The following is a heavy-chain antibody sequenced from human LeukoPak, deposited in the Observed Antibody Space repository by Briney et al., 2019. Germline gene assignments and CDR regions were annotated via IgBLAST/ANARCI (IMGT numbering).Heavy chain of an antibody. CDR3: ARGNGTYTPSNY. CDR2: ITPLVSTT. Sequence: SVKVSCKASGGIPHPYAIAWVRQAPGQGLEWMGGITPLVSTTVYARKFQGRVTFTTDEATRTVYMELRSLRSDDTAIYYCARGNGTYTPSNYWGQGTLVTVSS. D-gene: IGHD1-26*01. V-gene: IGHV1-69*05. CDR1: GGIPHPYA. J-gene: IGHJ4*02.